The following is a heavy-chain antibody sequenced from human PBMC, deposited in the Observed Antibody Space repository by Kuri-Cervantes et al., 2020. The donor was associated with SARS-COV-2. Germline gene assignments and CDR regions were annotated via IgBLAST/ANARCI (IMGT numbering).Heavy chain of an antibody. CDR1: GFTFSSYG. V-gene: IGHV3-30*03. J-gene: IGHJ5*02. CDR2: ISYDGSNK. CDR3: ASEDSGSYFRGRGMFDP. Sequence: GGSLRLSCAASGFTFSSYGMHWVRQAPGKGLEWVAVISYDGSNKYYADSVKGRFTISRDNSKNTLYLQMNSLRAEDTAVYYCASEDSGSYFRGRGMFDPGGQGTLVTVSS. D-gene: IGHD1-26*01.